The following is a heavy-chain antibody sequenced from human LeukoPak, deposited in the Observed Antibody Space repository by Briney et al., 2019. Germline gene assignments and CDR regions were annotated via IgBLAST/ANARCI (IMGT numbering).Heavy chain of an antibody. Sequence: APVKVSCKASGYTFTGYYMHWVRQAPGQGLEWMGRINPNSGGTNYAQKFQGRVTMTRDTSNSTAYMELSRLRSDDTAVYYCARVPDLTGLDYWGQGTLVTVSS. V-gene: IGHV1-2*06. CDR1: GYTFTGYY. J-gene: IGHJ4*02. CDR3: ARVPDLTGLDY. D-gene: IGHD3-9*01. CDR2: INPNSGGT.